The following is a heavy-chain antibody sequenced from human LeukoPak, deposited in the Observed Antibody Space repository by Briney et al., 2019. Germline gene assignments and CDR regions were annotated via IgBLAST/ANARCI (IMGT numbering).Heavy chain of an antibody. CDR1: GFTFSSYG. D-gene: IGHD3-10*01. V-gene: IGHV3-33*01. Sequence: PGGSLRLSCAASGFTFSSYGMHWVRQAPGKGLEWVAVIWYDGSNKYYADSVKGRFTISRDNSKNTLYLQMNNLRAEDTAVYYCARDPLWFGESRFDIWGQGTMVTVSS. CDR2: IWYDGSNK. J-gene: IGHJ3*02. CDR3: ARDPLWFGESRFDI.